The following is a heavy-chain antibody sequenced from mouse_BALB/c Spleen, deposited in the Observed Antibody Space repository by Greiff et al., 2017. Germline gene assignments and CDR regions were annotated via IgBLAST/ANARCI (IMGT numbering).Heavy chain of an antibody. CDR1: GFTFSSYG. CDR3: ERGPRNDEAGAMDY. CDR2: ISSGGSYT. V-gene: IGHV5-6*01. D-gene: IGHD2-14*01. Sequence: EVKLLESGGDLVKPGGSLKLSCAASGFTFSSYGMSWVRQTPDKRLEWVATISSGGSYTNYPATLTGRFTITRDTATNTLYLEMSSLRSEDTAMDYCERGPRNDEAGAMDYWGQGTSVTVSS. J-gene: IGHJ4*01.